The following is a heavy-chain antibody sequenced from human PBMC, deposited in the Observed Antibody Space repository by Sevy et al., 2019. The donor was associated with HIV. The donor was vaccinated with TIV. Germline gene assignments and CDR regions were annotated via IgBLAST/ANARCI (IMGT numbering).Heavy chain of an antibody. J-gene: IGHJ4*02. D-gene: IGHD6-13*01. V-gene: IGHV4-61*02. CDR1: GGSISSGSYY. CDR3: ARAWAAAHFDY. CDR2: IYTSGST. Sequence: SETLSLTCTVSGGSISSGSYYWSWIRQPAGKGLEWIGRIYTSGSTNYNPSLKSRVTISVDTSKNQFSLKLSSVTAADTAVYYCARAWAAAHFDYWGQGTLVTVSS.